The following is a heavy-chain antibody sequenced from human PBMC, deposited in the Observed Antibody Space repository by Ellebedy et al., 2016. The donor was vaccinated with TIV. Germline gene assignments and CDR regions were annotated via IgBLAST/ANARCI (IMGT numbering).Heavy chain of an antibody. J-gene: IGHJ6*02. CDR2: ISGSGGST. CDR3: ARDTTYYYGSGSDSGYYYGMDV. CDR1: GFTFSSYA. Sequence: GESLKISCAASGFTFSSYAMSWVRQAPGKGLEWVSAISGSGGSTYYADSVKGRFTISRDNSKNTLYLQMNSLRAEDTAVYYCARDTTYYYGSGSDSGYYYGMDVWGQGTTVTVSS. V-gene: IGHV3-23*01. D-gene: IGHD3-10*01.